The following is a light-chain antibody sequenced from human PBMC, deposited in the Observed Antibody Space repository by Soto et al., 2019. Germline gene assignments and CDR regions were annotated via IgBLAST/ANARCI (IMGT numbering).Light chain of an antibody. CDR2: DVS. CDR1: SSDVGGYDY. CDR3: CSYLGSYTLV. Sequence: QSALTQPRSVSGSPGQSVTISCTGTSSDVGGYDYVSWYQQHPGKAPQLMIYDVSKQPSGVPDRFSGSKSGYTASLTISGLQAEDEADYYCCSYLGSYTLVFGGGTQLTVL. J-gene: IGLJ2*01. V-gene: IGLV2-11*01.